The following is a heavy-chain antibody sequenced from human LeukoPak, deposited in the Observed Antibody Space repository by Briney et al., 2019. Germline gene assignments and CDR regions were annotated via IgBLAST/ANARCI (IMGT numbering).Heavy chain of an antibody. V-gene: IGHV3-53*01. D-gene: IGHD3-22*01. J-gene: IGHJ3*02. Sequence: GGSLRLSCAASGFTVSSNYMSWVRQAPGKGLEWVSVIYSGGSTYYADSVKGRFTISRDISKNTLYLQMNSLRAEDTAVYYCASSSGYYFSAFDIWGQGTMVTVSS. CDR1: GFTVSSNY. CDR3: ASSSGYYFSAFDI. CDR2: IYSGGST.